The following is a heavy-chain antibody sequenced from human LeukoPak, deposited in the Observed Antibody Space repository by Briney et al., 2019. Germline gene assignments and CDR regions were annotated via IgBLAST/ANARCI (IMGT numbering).Heavy chain of an antibody. V-gene: IGHV3-30*18. CDR3: AKDLKWDLTDGFDY. CDR1: GFTFSSYA. D-gene: IGHD1-26*01. CDR2: ISYDVSNK. J-gene: IGHJ4*02. Sequence: GGSLRPSCAASGFTFSSYAMHWVRQAPGKGLEWVALISYDVSNKYYADPVKGRFTISRDNSKNTLYLQMNSLRAEDTAVYYCAKDLKWDLTDGFDYWGQGTLVTVSS.